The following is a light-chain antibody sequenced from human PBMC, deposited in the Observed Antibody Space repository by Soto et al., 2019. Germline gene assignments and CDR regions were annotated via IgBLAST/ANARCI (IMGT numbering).Light chain of an antibody. J-gene: IGKJ4*01. CDR1: QGISNY. CDR3: QNYNSAPFS. CDR2: AAS. V-gene: IGKV1-27*01. Sequence: DIQMTQSPSSLSASVGDRVIITCRASQGISNYLAWYQQKPGKVPKLLIYAASTLQSGVPSRFSGSGSGTDFTLTISSLQPEDVASYYCQNYNSAPFSFGGGTNVDIK.